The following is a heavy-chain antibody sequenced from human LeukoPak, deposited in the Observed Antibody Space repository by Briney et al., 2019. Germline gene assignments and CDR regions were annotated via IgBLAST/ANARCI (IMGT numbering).Heavy chain of an antibody. CDR1: GFNFDDYA. CDR2: ISGDGGST. D-gene: IGHD4-17*01. Sequence: GGSLRLSCAASGFNFDDYAMHWVRQAPGKGLEWVSLISGDGGSTYYADSVKGRFTISRDNSKNSLYLQMNSLRTEDTALYYCAGYGDYDRRVDYWGQGTLVTVSS. J-gene: IGHJ4*02. CDR3: AGYGDYDRRVDY. V-gene: IGHV3-43*02.